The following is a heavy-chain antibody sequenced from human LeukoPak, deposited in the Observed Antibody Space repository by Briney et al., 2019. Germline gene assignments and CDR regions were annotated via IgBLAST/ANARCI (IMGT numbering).Heavy chain of an antibody. Sequence: GGSLRLSCAASGFTFSSYTINWVRQAPGKGLEWVSSISSSSSYIYYADSVKGRFTISRDNAKNSLYLQMNSLRAEDTAVYYCARSPSDHDSSGYYYYWGRGTLVTVSS. CDR1: GFTFSSYT. D-gene: IGHD3-22*01. CDR3: ARSPSDHDSSGYYYY. V-gene: IGHV3-21*01. CDR2: ISSSSSYI. J-gene: IGHJ4*02.